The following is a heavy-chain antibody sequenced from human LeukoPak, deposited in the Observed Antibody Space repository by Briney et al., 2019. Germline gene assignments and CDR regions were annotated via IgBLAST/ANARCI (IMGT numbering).Heavy chain of an antibody. V-gene: IGHV4-34*01. J-gene: IGHJ4*02. Sequence: PSETLSLTGAVYGGSFSGYYWSWIRQPPGKGLEWIGEINHSGSTNYNPSLKSRVTISVDTSKNQFSLKLSSVTAADTAVYYCARGGLTYYYDSSGSYDFDYWGQGTLVTVSS. CDR1: GGSFSGYY. D-gene: IGHD3-22*01. CDR3: ARGGLTYYYDSSGSYDFDY. CDR2: INHSGST.